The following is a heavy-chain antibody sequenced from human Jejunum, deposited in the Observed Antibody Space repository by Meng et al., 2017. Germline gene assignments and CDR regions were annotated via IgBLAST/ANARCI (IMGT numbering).Heavy chain of an antibody. V-gene: IGHV3-74*01. CDR1: GFSFSSYW. D-gene: IGHD3-10*01. CDR3: TRAGSYRHDY. CDR2: INTDGSTT. Sequence: EVLLVESGGGLVQPGGSLRLSCAASGFSFSSYWMHWVRQAPGKGLVWVSRINTDGSTTNYADSVMGRFTISRDNAKNTLYLQMNSLSVEDTAVYYCTRAGSYRHDYWGQGTLVTVSS. J-gene: IGHJ4*02.